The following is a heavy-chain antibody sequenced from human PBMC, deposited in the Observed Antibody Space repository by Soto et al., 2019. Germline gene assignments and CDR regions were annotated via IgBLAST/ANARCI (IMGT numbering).Heavy chain of an antibody. CDR1: GFTSTNYV. V-gene: IGHV3-23*01. Sequence: GGSLRLSCAASGFTSTNYVMNWVRQAPGKGREWVSAISGSCTTTFYADSVKGRFIIYRDNSKNTLYLQMTSLRAEDTALYYCAKDRVAGVPDAFDIWGQGTMVTVSS. D-gene: IGHD2-8*01. CDR3: AKDRVAGVPDAFDI. J-gene: IGHJ3*02. CDR2: ISGSCTTT.